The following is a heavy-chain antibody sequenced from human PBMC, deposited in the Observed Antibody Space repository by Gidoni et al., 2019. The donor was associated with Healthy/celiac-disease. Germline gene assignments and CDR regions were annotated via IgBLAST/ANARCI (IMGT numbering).Heavy chain of an antibody. V-gene: IGHV3-48*03. CDR2: ISSSGSTI. Sequence: EVQLVESGGGLVQPGGSLRLSCAASGFTFSSYEMNWVRQAPGKGLEWVSYISSSGSTIYYADSVKGRFTISRDNAKNSLYLQMNSLRAEDTAVYYCAGTAMAYDAFDIWGQGTMVTVSS. J-gene: IGHJ3*02. CDR1: GFTFSSYE. D-gene: IGHD5-18*01. CDR3: AGTAMAYDAFDI.